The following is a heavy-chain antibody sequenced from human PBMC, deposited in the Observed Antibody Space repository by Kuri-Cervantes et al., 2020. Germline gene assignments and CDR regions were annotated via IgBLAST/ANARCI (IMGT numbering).Heavy chain of an antibody. J-gene: IGHJ6*02. D-gene: IGHD5-18*01. Sequence: GGSLRLSCAASGVTFSSYGMHWVRQAPGKGLEWVAVIWYDGSNKYYADSVKGRFTISRDNSKNTLSLQMNSLQAEDTEVYYCARDLHTAIVIYYYYGMDVWGQGTTVTVSS. CDR1: GVTFSSYG. V-gene: IGHV3-33*01. CDR3: ARDLHTAIVIYYYYGMDV. CDR2: IWYDGSNK.